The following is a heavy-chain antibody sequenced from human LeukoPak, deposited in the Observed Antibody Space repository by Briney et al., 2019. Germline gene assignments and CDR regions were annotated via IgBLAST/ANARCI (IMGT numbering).Heavy chain of an antibody. V-gene: IGHV1-46*01. CDR2: INPSGGST. CDR3: ARDRNGDQLLPQIVEYYFDY. D-gene: IGHD2-2*01. J-gene: IGHJ4*02. CDR1: GYTFTSYY. Sequence: ASVKVSCKASGYTFTSYYTHWVRQAPGQGLEWMGIINPSGGSTSYAQKFQGRVTLTRDTSTSTVYMELSSLRSEDTAVYYCARDRNGDQLLPQIVEYYFDYWGQATLVTVSS.